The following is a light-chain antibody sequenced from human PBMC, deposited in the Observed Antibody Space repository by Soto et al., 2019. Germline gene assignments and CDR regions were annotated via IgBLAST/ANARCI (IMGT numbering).Light chain of an antibody. CDR3: QHFCSSTYT. CDR2: DTS. V-gene: IGKV3-20*01. Sequence: DIVLTQSPGTLSLSPGERAILSCKTSQSVGSTYLAWYQQKPGQAPRLLIYDTSSRASGIPERFSGRRSGTDFTLIISRLEPEDFPVYYCQHFCSSTYTFGQGTKLEIK. J-gene: IGKJ2*01. CDR1: QSVGSTY.